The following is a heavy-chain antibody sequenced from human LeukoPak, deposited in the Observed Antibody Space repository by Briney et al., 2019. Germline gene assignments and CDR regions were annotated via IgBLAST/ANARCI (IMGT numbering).Heavy chain of an antibody. Sequence: PSETLSLTWTVSGGSISSSSYYWGWIRQPPGKGLEWIGSIYYSGSTYYNPSLKSRVTISVDTSKNQFSLKLSSVTAADTAVYYCAKYDSSGYYYVDYWGQGTLVTVSS. CDR2: IYYSGST. V-gene: IGHV4-39*01. CDR3: AKYDSSGYYYVDY. CDR1: GGSISSSSYY. D-gene: IGHD3-22*01. J-gene: IGHJ4*02.